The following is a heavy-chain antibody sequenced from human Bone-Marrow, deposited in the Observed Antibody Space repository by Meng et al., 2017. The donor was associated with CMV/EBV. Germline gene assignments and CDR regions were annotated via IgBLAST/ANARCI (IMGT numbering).Heavy chain of an antibody. D-gene: IGHD2-21*02. CDR1: GFTFSSYG. V-gene: IGHV3-30*02. Sequence: GGSLRLSCAASGFTFSSYGMHWVRQAPGKGLEWVAFIRYDGSNKYYADSVKGRFTISRDNSKNTLYLQMNSLRAEDTAVYYCASVGLIVVVTSLEVRNWGQGTMVTVSS. CDR2: IRYDGSNK. J-gene: IGHJ3*01. CDR3: ASVGLIVVVTSLEVRN.